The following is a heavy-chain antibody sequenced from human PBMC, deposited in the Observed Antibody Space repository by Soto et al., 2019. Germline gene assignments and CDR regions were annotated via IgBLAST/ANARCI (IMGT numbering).Heavy chain of an antibody. J-gene: IGHJ6*03. D-gene: IGHD6-13*01. CDR1: GFTFSSYS. Sequence: EVQLVESGGGLVKPGGSLRLSCAASGFTFSSYSMNWVRQAPGKGLEWVSSISSSSSYIYYADSVKGRFTISRDNAKNSLYLQMNSLRAEDTAVYYCARDWGLAAAGASTYYYYYYMDVWGKGTTVTVSS. CDR3: ARDWGLAAAGASTYYYYYYMDV. V-gene: IGHV3-21*01. CDR2: ISSSSSYI.